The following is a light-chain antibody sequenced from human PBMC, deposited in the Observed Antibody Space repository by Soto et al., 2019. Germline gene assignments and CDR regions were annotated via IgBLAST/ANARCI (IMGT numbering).Light chain of an antibody. CDR2: GNS. V-gene: IGLV1-40*01. J-gene: IGLJ2*01. CDR1: STNIGAGYD. CDR3: QSYDSSLSGGVV. Sequence: QSVLTQPPSVSGAPGQRVTISCTGSSTNIGAGYDVQWYQQLPGTAPKLLMYGNSNRPSGVPERFSGSKSGTSGSLAITGLQAEDEADYYCQSYDSSLSGGVVFGGGTQLTVL.